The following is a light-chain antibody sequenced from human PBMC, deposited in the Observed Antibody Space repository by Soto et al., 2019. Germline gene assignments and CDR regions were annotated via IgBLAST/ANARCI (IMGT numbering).Light chain of an antibody. V-gene: IGKV3-20*01. CDR1: QSVTSSY. J-gene: IGKJ1*01. CDR2: GAS. CDR3: QQYGSSPQT. Sequence: EIVLTPSLGIMSLSPGERATLSCRASQSVTSSYLAWYQQKPGQAPRLLIYGASSRATGIPDRFSGSGSGTDFTLTISRLEPEDFAVYYCQQYGSSPQTFGQGTKVDIK.